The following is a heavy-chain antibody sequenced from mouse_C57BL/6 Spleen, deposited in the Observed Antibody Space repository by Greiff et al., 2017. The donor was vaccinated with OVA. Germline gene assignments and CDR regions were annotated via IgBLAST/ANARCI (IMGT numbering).Heavy chain of an antibody. CDR1: GYTFTSYW. CDR3: ARWGTGTDY. V-gene: IGHV1-50*01. D-gene: IGHD4-1*01. J-gene: IGHJ2*01. Sequence: QVHVKQPGAELVKPGASVKLSCKASGYTFTSYWMQWVKQRPGQGLEWIGEIDPSDSYTNYNQKFKGKATLTVDTSSSTAYMQLSSLTSEDSAVYYCARWGTGTDYWGQGTTLTVSS. CDR2: IDPSDSYT.